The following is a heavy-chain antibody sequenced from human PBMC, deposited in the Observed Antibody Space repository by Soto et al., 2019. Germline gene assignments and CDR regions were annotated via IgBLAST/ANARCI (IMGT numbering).Heavy chain of an antibody. Sequence: GASVQVSCKVSGYTLTELSMHWVRQAPGKGLEWMGGFDPEDGETIYAQKFQGRVTMTEDTSTDTAYMELSSLRSEDTAVYYCATDQGYCTNGVCSYWYFDLWGRGTLVTVSS. D-gene: IGHD2-8*01. CDR2: FDPEDGET. J-gene: IGHJ2*01. CDR3: ATDQGYCTNGVCSYWYFDL. CDR1: GYTLTELS. V-gene: IGHV1-24*01.